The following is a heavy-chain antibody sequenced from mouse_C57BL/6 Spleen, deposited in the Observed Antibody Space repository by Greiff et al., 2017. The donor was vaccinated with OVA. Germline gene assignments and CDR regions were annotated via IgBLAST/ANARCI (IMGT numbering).Heavy chain of an antibody. V-gene: IGHV1-69*01. CDR2: IDPSDSYT. CDR3: ALYGSRGYFDV. Sequence: QVQLQQPGAELVMPGASVKLSCKASGYTFTSYWMHWVKQRPGQGLEWIGEIDPSDSYTNYNQKFKGKSTLTVDKSSSTAYMQLSSLTSEDSAVYYCALYGSRGYFDVWGTGTTVTVSS. CDR1: GYTFTSYW. J-gene: IGHJ1*03. D-gene: IGHD1-1*01.